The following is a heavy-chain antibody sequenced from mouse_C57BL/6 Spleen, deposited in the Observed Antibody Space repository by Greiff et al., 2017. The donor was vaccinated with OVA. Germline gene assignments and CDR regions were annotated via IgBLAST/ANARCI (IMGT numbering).Heavy chain of an antibody. D-gene: IGHD1-1*01. CDR2: INPGSGGT. CDR1: GYAFTNYL. CDR3: ARDYYGSSSFAY. V-gene: IGHV1-54*01. Sequence: VQLMESGAELVRPGTSVKVSCKASGYAFTNYLIEWVKQRPGQGLEWIGVINPGSGGTNYNEKFKGKATLTADKSSSTAYMQLSSLTSEDSAVYFCARDYYGSSSFAYWGQGTLVTVSA. J-gene: IGHJ3*01.